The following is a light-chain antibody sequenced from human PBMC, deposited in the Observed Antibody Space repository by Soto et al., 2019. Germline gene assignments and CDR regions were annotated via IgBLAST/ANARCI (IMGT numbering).Light chain of an antibody. Sequence: EILLTQSPATLPVSPGERATLSCRASQSVGSNLAWFQQKPGQAPRLLIYGSSTRATGVPARFSGSGSGTEFTLTISSLQSEDFAVYYCQQYNNWPPWTFGQGTKV. CDR3: QQYNNWPPWT. CDR1: QSVGSN. V-gene: IGKV3-15*01. CDR2: GSS. J-gene: IGKJ1*01.